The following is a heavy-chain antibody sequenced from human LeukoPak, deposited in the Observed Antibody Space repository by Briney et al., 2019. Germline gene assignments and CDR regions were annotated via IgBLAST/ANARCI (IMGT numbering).Heavy chain of an antibody. Sequence: GGSLRLSCAASGFTFGSYSMNWVRQAPGKGLEWVSSISSSSSYIYYADSVRGRFTISRDNAKNSLYLQMNSLRAEDTAVYYCATLQQPDDYWGQGTLVTVSS. CDR1: GFTFGSYS. CDR3: ATLQQPDDY. J-gene: IGHJ4*02. CDR2: ISSSSSYI. D-gene: IGHD6-13*01. V-gene: IGHV3-21*01.